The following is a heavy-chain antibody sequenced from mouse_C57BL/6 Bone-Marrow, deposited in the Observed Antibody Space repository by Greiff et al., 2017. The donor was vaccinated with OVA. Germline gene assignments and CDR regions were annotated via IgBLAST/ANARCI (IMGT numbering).Heavy chain of an antibody. Sequence: EVQGVESGGGLVQPGGSLSLSCAASGFTFTDYYMSWARQPPGKALEWLGFIRNKANGYTTEYSASVKGRFTISRDNSQSILYLQMNALRAEDSATYYCARDYYGSSHWYFDVWGTGTTVTVSS. CDR2: IRNKANGYTT. J-gene: IGHJ1*03. D-gene: IGHD1-1*01. V-gene: IGHV7-3*01. CDR1: GFTFTDYY. CDR3: ARDYYGSSHWYFDV.